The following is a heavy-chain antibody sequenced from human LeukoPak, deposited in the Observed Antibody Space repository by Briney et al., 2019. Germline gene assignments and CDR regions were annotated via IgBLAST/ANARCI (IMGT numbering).Heavy chain of an antibody. CDR1: GGSISSSSYY. D-gene: IGHD2-21*01. CDR2: IYYSGST. J-gene: IGHJ4*02. CDR3: ASHSVVRVFDY. V-gene: IGHV4-39*01. Sequence: ASETLSLTCTISGGSISSSSYYWGWIRQPPGKGLEWIGSIYYSGSTYYKPPLHRRLTISLDTSKNQFSLKVSAVTAADTAVYYCASHSVVRVFDYWGQGTLVTVSS.